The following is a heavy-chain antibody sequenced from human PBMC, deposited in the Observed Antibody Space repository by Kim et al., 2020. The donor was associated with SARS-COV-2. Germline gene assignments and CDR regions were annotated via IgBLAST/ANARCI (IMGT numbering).Heavy chain of an antibody. CDR3: AKRGAIAVAVSDYYYGMDV. J-gene: IGHJ6*02. CDR1: GFTFSSYA. Sequence: GGSLRLSCAASGFTFSSYAMSWVRQAPGKGLEWVSAISGSGGSTYYADSVKGRFTISRDNSKNTLYLQMNSLRAEDTAVYYCAKRGAIAVAVSDYYYGMDVWGQGTTVTVSS. V-gene: IGHV3-23*01. CDR2: ISGSGGST. D-gene: IGHD6-19*01.